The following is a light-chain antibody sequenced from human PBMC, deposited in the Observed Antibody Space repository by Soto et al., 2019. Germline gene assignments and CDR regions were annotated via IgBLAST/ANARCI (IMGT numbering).Light chain of an antibody. V-gene: IGKV1-9*01. CDR1: QGINNF. Sequence: IQLTQSPSSLSASVGDRVTITCRASQGINNFLAWYQQKPGKAHKLLIYAAYTLQSGVQSRFSGSGSGTDFTLTIRSLQPEDFATYYCQQLESYPSTFGGGTKVDI. CDR3: QQLESYPST. J-gene: IGKJ4*01. CDR2: AAY.